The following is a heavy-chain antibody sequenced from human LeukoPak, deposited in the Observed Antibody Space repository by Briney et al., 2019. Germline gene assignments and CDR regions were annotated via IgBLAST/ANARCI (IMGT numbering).Heavy chain of an antibody. Sequence: GGSLRLSCAASGFTFSKFAVLWLRQAPGQGLEWVAAMSCGGAPRYAGSVKGRFSISRDNSKNTLYLQMNSLRAEDTAQYFCARDPNGDYIGAFEFWGRGTGVIVSS. CDR2: MSCGGAP. CDR1: GFTFSKFA. J-gene: IGHJ3*01. CDR3: ARDPNGDYIGAFEF. V-gene: IGHV3-23*01. D-gene: IGHD4-17*01.